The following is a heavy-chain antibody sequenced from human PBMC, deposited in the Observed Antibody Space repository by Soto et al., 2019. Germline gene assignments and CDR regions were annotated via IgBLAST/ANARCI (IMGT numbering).Heavy chain of an antibody. CDR3: ARGDRRAFDL. V-gene: IGHV3-74*01. CDR1: GFTFSYYW. J-gene: IGHJ3*01. Sequence: EVQLVESGGGLVRPGGSLRLSCAASGFTFSYYWMHWVRQAPGKGLVWVSRIHSDGSSTTYADFVKGRFIISRDNARNAVDSQMNSVRGGDTVVYYCARGDRRAFDLWGEGAVVTVSS. CDR2: IHSDGSST.